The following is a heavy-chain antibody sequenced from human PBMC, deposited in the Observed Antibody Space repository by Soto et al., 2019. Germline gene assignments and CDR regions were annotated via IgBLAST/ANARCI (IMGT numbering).Heavy chain of an antibody. V-gene: IGHV1-3*01. J-gene: IGHJ3*02. CDR3: ARVRPLWFVNDAFDI. CDR1: GYTFTSYA. Sequence: GASVKVSCKASGYTFTSYAMHWVRQAPGQRLEWMGWINAGNGNTKYSQKFQGRVTITRDTSASTAYMELSSLRSEDTAVYYCARVRPLWFVNDAFDIWGQGTMVTVSS. D-gene: IGHD3-10*01. CDR2: INAGNGNT.